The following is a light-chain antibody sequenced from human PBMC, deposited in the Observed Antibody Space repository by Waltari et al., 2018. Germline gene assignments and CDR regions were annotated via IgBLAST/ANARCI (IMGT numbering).Light chain of an antibody. CDR2: GNS. CDR3: QSYDSSLSGGV. J-gene: IGLJ2*01. Sequence: QSVLTQPPSVSGAPGQRVTISCTGSSSTIGAGSDLPWYQQLPGTAPKRLIYGNSNRPSGVPDRFSGSKSGTSASLAITGLQAEDEADYYCQSYDSSLSGGVFGGGTKLTVL. CDR1: SSTIGAGSD. V-gene: IGLV1-40*01.